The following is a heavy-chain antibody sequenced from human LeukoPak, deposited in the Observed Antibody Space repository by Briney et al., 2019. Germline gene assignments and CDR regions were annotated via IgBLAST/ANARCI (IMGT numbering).Heavy chain of an antibody. V-gene: IGHV3-23*01. J-gene: IGHJ4*02. CDR3: AKGIAVAGTLDY. D-gene: IGHD6-19*01. CDR2: ISGSGGST. CDR1: GFTFSSYA. Sequence: GGSLRLSCAASGFTFSSYAMSWVRQAPGKGLEWVSAISGSGGSTYYADSVKGRFTIPRDNSKNTLYLQMNSLRAEDTAVYYCAKGIAVAGTLDYWGQGTLVTVSS.